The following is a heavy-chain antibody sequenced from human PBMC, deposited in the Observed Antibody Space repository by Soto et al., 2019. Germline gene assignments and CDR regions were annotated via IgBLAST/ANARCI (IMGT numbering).Heavy chain of an antibody. J-gene: IGHJ4*02. D-gene: IGHD5-18*01. V-gene: IGHV3-30*18. CDR3: AKDIRLLGSYGYGRYFDY. Sequence: QVQLVESGGGVVQPGRSLRLSCAASGFTFSSYGMHWVRQAPGKGLEWVAVISYDGSNKYYADSVKGRFTISRDNSKNTLYLQMNSLRAEDTAVYYCAKDIRLLGSYGYGRYFDYWGQGTLVTVSS. CDR2: ISYDGSNK. CDR1: GFTFSSYG.